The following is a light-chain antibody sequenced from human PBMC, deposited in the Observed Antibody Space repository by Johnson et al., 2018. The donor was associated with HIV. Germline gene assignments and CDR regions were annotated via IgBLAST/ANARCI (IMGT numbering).Light chain of an antibody. Sequence: QSVLTQPPSVSAAPGQKVTISCSGISSNIGNNYVSWYQQLPGMGPKLLIYDNNKRPSGIPGRFSGSKSGPSATLGITGLQTGDEADYYCGTWDSSLTSYVFGAGTKVTVL. CDR1: SSNIGNNY. CDR2: DNN. J-gene: IGLJ1*01. V-gene: IGLV1-51*01. CDR3: GTWDSSLTSYV.